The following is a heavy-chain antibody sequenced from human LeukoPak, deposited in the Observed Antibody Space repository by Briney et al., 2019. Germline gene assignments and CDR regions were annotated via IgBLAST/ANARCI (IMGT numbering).Heavy chain of an antibody. CDR2: ISSSSSTI. V-gene: IGHV3-48*01. CDR1: GFTFNSYN. CDR3: ARGYDSSGPHFDY. D-gene: IGHD3-22*01. Sequence: GGSLRLSCAASGFTFNSYNMNWVRQAPGKGLEWVSYISSSSSTIYYADSVKGRFTISRHNSKNTLYLQMNSLRAEDTAVYYCARGYDSSGPHFDYWGQGTLVTVSS. J-gene: IGHJ4*02.